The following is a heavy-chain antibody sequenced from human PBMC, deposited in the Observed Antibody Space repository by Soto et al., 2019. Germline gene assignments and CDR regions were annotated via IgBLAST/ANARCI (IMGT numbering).Heavy chain of an antibody. D-gene: IGHD2-2*01. V-gene: IGHV1-18*04. J-gene: IGHJ4*02. CDR2: ISAYRDDT. CDR1: GYTFTSYG. CDR3: ARDLRGYQLLSSPLDC. Sequence: QVQLVQSGAEVKKPGASVKVSCKASGYTFTSYGMSWVRQAPGQGLEWMGWISAYRDDTNYAQKFQDRVTVTADTSTNTAYMELTSLRSDDTAVYYCARDLRGYQLLSSPLDCWGQGTLVTVSS.